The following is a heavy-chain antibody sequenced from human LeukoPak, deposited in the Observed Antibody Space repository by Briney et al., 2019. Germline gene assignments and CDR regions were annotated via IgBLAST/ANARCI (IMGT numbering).Heavy chain of an antibody. V-gene: IGHV3-74*01. CDR1: GFTLSSYW. J-gene: IGHJ4*02. Sequence: GGPLRLSCAVSGFTLSSYWMLWLRQAPGKGLVWVGRGNGEGASTRNASSVKRRFTLSRYNAKYTIYLQMNSLRAEDTGVYYSARAFGYNSDFFDYWGQGTLVTVSS. CDR3: ARAFGYNSDFFDY. D-gene: IGHD5-24*01. CDR2: GNGEGAST.